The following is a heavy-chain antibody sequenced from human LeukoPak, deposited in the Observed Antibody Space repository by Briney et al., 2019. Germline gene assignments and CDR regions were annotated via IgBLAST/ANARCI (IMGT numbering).Heavy chain of an antibody. CDR3: ARGKDYYDSSGYWPRHDY. CDR2: IWYDGSNK. D-gene: IGHD3-22*01. CDR1: GFTFSSYG. Sequence: SGGSLRLSCAASGFTFSSYGVHWVRQAPGKGLEWVAVIWYDGSNKYYADSVKGRFTISRDNSKNTLYLQMNSLRAEDTAVYYCARGKDYYDSSGYWPRHDYWGQGTLVTVSS. J-gene: IGHJ4*02. V-gene: IGHV3-33*01.